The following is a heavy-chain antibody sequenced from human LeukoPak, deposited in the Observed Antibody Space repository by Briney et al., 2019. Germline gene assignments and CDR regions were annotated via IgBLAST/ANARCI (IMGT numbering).Heavy chain of an antibody. Sequence: ASGKVSCKASGYTFSSYDITWVRQAPGQGLEWMGWITPYNGNTDYAQKVQGRVTMTADTSTSTAYMELRSLISDDTAVYYCARDHALWSNCFDYWGQGTLVTVSS. J-gene: IGHJ4*02. CDR2: ITPYNGNT. V-gene: IGHV1-18*01. CDR3: ARDHALWSNCFDY. D-gene: IGHD2/OR15-2a*01. CDR1: GYTFSSYD.